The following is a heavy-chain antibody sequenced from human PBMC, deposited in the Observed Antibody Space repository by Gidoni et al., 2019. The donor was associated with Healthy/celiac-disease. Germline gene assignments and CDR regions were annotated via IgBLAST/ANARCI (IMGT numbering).Heavy chain of an antibody. D-gene: IGHD3-10*01. V-gene: IGHV3-23*01. CDR3: AKGGRLYGMDV. CDR2: FSGSGGSK. CDR1: GFTFSSSA. J-gene: IGHJ6*02. Sequence: EVQLLESGGGLVQPGGSLRLSCAASGFTFSSSAMRWVRQAPGKGLEWVSPFSGSGGSKYYADSVKGRFTISRDNSENTLYLQMNSLRAEDTAVYYCAKGGRLYGMDVWGQGTTVIVSS.